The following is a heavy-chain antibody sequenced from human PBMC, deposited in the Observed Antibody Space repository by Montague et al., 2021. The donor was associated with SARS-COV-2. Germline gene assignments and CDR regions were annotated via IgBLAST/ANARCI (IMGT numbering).Heavy chain of an antibody. CDR1: GGSISSGGYY. CDR2: IYYSGST. J-gene: IGHJ6*02. Sequence: TLSLTCTVSGGSISSGGYYWSWIRQHPGKGLEWIGYIYYSGSTNYNPPLKSRVTISIDKSTNQLSLKLSSVTAAATAVYYCAGFLGFCSGANCYSSGMDVWGQGTTVTVSS. V-gene: IGHV4-31*09. CDR3: AGFLGFCSGANCYSSGMDV. D-gene: IGHD2-15*01.